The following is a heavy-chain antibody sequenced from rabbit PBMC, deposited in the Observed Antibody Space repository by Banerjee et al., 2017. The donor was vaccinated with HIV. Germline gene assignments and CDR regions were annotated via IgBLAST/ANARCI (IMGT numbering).Heavy chain of an antibody. CDR2: IYAGSSGST. Sequence: QSLEESGGDLVQPEGSLTLTCTASGFSFSSSYYMCWVRQAPGKRPEWIAYIYAGSSGSTYYASWAKGRFTISKTSSTTVTLQMTSLTAADTATCFCARGYAGYAGYGYAMDYFNLWGPGTLVTVS. J-gene: IGHJ4*01. D-gene: IGHD6-1*01. CDR1: GFSFSSSYY. V-gene: IGHV1S40*01. CDR3: ARGYAGYAGYGYAMDYFNL.